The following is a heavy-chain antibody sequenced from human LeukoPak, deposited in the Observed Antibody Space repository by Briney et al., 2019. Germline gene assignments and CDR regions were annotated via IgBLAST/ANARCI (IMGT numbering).Heavy chain of an antibody. CDR2: ISGSGGST. CDR3: AKDKGPRGILFDY. Sequence: GGSLRLSCAASGFTYSSYAMSWVRQAPGKGLEWVSAISGSGGSTYYADSVKGRFTISRDNSKNTLYLQMNSLRAEDTAVYYCAKDKGPRGILFDYWGQGTLVTVSS. J-gene: IGHJ4*02. D-gene: IGHD3-16*01. V-gene: IGHV3-23*01. CDR1: GFTYSSYA.